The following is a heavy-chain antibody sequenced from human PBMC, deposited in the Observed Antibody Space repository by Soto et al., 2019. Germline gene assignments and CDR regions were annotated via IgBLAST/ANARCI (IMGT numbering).Heavy chain of an antibody. D-gene: IGHD6-13*01. Sequence: ASVKVSCKASGYTFTGYDMHWVRQGPGQGLEWMGWINPNSGGTNYAQKFQGWVTMTRDTSISTAYMELSRLRSDDTAVYYCARSSSSWYDYWGQGTLVTVSS. V-gene: IGHV1-2*04. J-gene: IGHJ4*02. CDR3: ARSSSSWYDY. CDR2: INPNSGGT. CDR1: GYTFTGYD.